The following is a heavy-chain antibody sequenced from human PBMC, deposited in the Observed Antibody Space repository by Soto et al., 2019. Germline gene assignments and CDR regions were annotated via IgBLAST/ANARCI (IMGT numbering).Heavy chain of an antibody. CDR2: IIPVLGIA. D-gene: IGHD1-26*01. CDR1: GGTFSTYT. V-gene: IGHV1-69*02. J-gene: IGHJ4*02. CDR3: AIANNQNIDHGRDFFHY. Sequence: QVHLVQSGAEVKQPGSSVKVSCKASGGTFSTYTITWLRQAPGQGPEWMGRIIPVLGIANYAQKFQGRITITADKSTTTAYMELSSLTSEDTAVFYCAIANNQNIDHGRDFFHYWRQGTLVTVSS.